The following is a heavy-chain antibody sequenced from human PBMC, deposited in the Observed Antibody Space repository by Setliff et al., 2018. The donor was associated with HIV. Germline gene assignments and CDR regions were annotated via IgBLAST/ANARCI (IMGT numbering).Heavy chain of an antibody. CDR3: TSDPPASGWTLAY. D-gene: IGHD6-19*01. J-gene: IGHJ4*02. Sequence: GGSLRLSCVASGFTFSNFAMHWVRQAPGKGLEWVSVISYDGSRIYYVDSVKGRFTISRDNSKSTLYLQMDSLRAEDTALYYCTSDPPASGWTLAYWGQGALVTVSS. CDR1: GFTFSNFA. V-gene: IGHV3-30*07. CDR2: ISYDGSRI.